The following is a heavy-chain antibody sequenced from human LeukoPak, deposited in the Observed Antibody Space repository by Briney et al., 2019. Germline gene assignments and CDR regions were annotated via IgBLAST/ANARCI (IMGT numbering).Heavy chain of an antibody. J-gene: IGHJ5*02. CDR2: IIPIFGTA. V-gene: IGHV1-69*05. Sequence: ASVRVSCKASGGTFSSYAISWVRQAPGQGLEWMGGIIPIFGTANYAQKFQGRVTITTDESTSTAYMELSSLRSEDTAVYYCARDRGGEPFDPWGQGTLVTVSS. D-gene: IGHD1-14*01. CDR3: ARDRGGEPFDP. CDR1: GGTFSSYA.